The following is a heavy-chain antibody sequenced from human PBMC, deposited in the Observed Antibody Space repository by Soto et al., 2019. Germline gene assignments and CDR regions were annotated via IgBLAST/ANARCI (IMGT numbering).Heavy chain of an antibody. CDR2: INAGNGNT. Sequence: ASVKVSCKASGYTFTSYAMHWVRQAPGQRLDWMGWINAGNGNTKYSQKFQGRVTITRDTSASTAYMELSSLRSEDTAVYYCAKDYYDSSGYYPTALIFDYWGQGTLVTVSS. V-gene: IGHV1-3*01. J-gene: IGHJ4*02. D-gene: IGHD3-22*01. CDR1: GYTFTSYA. CDR3: AKDYYDSSGYYPTALIFDY.